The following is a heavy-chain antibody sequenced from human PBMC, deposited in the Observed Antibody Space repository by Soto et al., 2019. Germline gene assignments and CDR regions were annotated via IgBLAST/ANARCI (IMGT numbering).Heavy chain of an antibody. D-gene: IGHD4-17*01. J-gene: IGHJ4*02. CDR1: GGSVSSGSYH. CDR2: IYYSGST. CDR3: ARVYGDYLDY. V-gene: IGHV4-61*01. Sequence: SETLSLTCTVSGGSVSSGSYHWSWIRQPPGKGLEWIGYIYYSGSTNYNPSLKSRVTISVDTSKNQFSLKLSSVTAADTAVYYCARVYGDYLDYWGQGTLVTVSS.